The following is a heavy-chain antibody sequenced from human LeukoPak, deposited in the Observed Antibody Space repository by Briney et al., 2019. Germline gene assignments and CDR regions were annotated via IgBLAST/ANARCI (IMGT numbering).Heavy chain of an antibody. CDR1: GFTFSSHA. D-gene: IGHD3-22*01. CDR3: AREAYYYDSSGPRYYYYGMDV. V-gene: IGHV3-23*01. Sequence: GGSLRLSCAASGFTFSSHAMSWVRQAPGKGLEWVSAISGSGGSTYYADSVKGRFTISRDNSKNTLYLQMNSLRAEDTAVYYCAREAYYYDSSGPRYYYYGMDVWGQGTTVTVSS. CDR2: ISGSGGST. J-gene: IGHJ6*02.